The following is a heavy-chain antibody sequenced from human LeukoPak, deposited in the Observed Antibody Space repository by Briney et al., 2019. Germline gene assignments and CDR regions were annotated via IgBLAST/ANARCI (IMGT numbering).Heavy chain of an antibody. V-gene: IGHV3-11*01. CDR1: GFTFSSYA. Sequence: GGSLRLSCAASGFTFSSYAMSWIRQAPGKGLEWVSYISSSGSTIYYADAVKGRFTISRASAKNSLYLQVNSLRAEDTAVYYCATVEMATIYYWGQGTLVTVSS. CDR3: ATVEMATIYY. D-gene: IGHD5-24*01. CDR2: ISSSGSTI. J-gene: IGHJ4*02.